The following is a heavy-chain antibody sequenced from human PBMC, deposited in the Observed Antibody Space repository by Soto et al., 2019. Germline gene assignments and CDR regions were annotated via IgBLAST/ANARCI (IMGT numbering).Heavy chain of an antibody. J-gene: IGHJ5*02. Sequence: SETLSLTCAVSGGSISSGGYSWSWIRQPPGKGLEWIGYIYHSGSTYYNPSLKGRVTISVDRSKNQFSLKLSSVTAADTAVYYCARVPDRWGQGTQVTVSS. CDR2: IYHSGST. V-gene: IGHV4-30-2*01. D-gene: IGHD2-2*01. CDR3: ARVPDR. CDR1: GGSISSGGYS.